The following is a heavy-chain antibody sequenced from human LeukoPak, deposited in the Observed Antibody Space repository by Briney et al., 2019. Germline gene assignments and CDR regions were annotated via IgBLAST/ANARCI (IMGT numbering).Heavy chain of an antibody. D-gene: IGHD1-20*01. Sequence: SQTLSLTCTVSGGSISSGGYYWSWIRQHPGKGLEWIGYICYSGSTYYNPSLKSRVTISVDTSKNQFSLKLSSVTAADTAVYYCARVGNWNVDRFFDYWGQGTLVTVSS. CDR3: ARVGNWNVDRFFDY. CDR2: ICYSGST. CDR1: GGSISSGGYY. V-gene: IGHV4-31*03. J-gene: IGHJ4*02.